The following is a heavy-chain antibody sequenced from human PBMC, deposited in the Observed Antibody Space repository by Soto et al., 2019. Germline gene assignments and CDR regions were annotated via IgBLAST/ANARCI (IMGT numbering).Heavy chain of an antibody. D-gene: IGHD3-3*01. CDR2: IWYDGSNK. CDR3: ARDPFWSGYYGDAYYYYYMDV. J-gene: IGHJ6*03. V-gene: IGHV3-33*01. CDR1: GFTFSSYG. Sequence: GGSLRLSCAASGFTFSSYGMHWVRQAPGKGLEWVAVIWYDGSNKYYADSVKGRFTISRDNSKNTLYLQMNSLRAEDTAVCYCARDPFWSGYYGDAYYYYYMDVWGKGTTVTVSS.